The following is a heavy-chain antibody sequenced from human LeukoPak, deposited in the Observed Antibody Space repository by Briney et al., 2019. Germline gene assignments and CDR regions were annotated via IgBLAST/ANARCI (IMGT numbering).Heavy chain of an antibody. Sequence: ASVKVSCKASGHTFTGYYVYWVRQAPGQGLGWMGWMNPNVGGANFPQKFQGRVTVTSDPVISAAYMELRRLRSDDTAVYYCARGVFGESLESWGQGTLVTVSS. J-gene: IGHJ4*02. CDR3: ARGVFGESLES. CDR1: GHTFTGYY. V-gene: IGHV1-2*02. D-gene: IGHD3-10*02. CDR2: MNPNVGGA.